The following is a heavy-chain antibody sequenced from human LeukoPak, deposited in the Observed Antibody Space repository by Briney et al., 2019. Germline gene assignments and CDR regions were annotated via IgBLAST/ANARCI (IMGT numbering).Heavy chain of an antibody. V-gene: IGHV1-2*02. CDR3: ARDRPLDADDYYGFYYFDY. J-gene: IGHJ4*02. Sequence: ASVTVSCTASGYTFTGYYMHWVRQAPGQGLEWMGWINPNSGGTNHAQKFQGRVTMTRDTSICTAYMELSRLRSDDTAVYYCARDRPLDADDYYGFYYFDYWGQGTLVTVSS. CDR1: GYTFTGYY. D-gene: IGHD3-10*01. CDR2: INPNSGGT.